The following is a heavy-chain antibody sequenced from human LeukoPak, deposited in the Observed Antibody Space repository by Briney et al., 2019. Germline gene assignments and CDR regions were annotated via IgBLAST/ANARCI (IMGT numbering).Heavy chain of an antibody. CDR1: GFTVSGNY. Sequence: GGSLRLSCAVSGFTVSGNYMSWVRQAPGKGLEWVSLIYSGGTTYYADSVKGRFTISRDNSKNTLCLQMNSLRAEDTAVYYCARRAGGYSHPYDYWGQGILVTVSS. V-gene: IGHV3-53*01. J-gene: IGHJ4*02. CDR2: IYSGGTT. CDR3: ARRAGGYSHPYDY. D-gene: IGHD4-23*01.